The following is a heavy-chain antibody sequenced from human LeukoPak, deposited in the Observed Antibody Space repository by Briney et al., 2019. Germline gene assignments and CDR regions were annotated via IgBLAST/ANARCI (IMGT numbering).Heavy chain of an antibody. CDR1: GYSLTSYW. Sequence: GESLKISCKTSGYSLTSYWIGWVRQMPGKGLEWMGIIYPSDSDTRYSPSFQGRVTISADRSITTAYLQWSSLKASDTAIYYCARRLKISQGGTTDYWGQGTLVTVSS. CDR2: IYPSDSDT. D-gene: IGHD1-1*01. V-gene: IGHV5-51*01. J-gene: IGHJ4*02. CDR3: ARRLKISQGGTTDY.